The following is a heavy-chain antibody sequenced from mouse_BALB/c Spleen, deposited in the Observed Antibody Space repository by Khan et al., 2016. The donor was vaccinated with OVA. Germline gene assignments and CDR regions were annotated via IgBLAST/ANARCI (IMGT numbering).Heavy chain of an antibody. CDR1: GYTFTDYY. J-gene: IGHJ1*01. Sequence: VQLQQSGPELVKPGASVKMSCKASGYTFTDYYMKWMKQSHGKSLEWIGDINPNNGDTFYNQKFKGKATLTVDKSSSTAYMHLNSLTSEDSAVYYCARGLFDVWGAGTTVTVSS. V-gene: IGHV1-26*01. CDR2: INPNNGDT. CDR3: ARGLFDV.